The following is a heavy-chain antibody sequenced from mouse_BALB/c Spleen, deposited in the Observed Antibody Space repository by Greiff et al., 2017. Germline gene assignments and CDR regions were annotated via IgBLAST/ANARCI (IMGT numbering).Heavy chain of an antibody. CDR2: ISSGGST. V-gene: IGHV5-6-5*01. Sequence: EVMLVESGGGLVKPGGSLKLSCAASGFTFSSYAMSWVRQTPEKRLEWVASISSGGSTYYPDSVKGRFTISRDNARNILYLQMSSLRSEDTAMYYCARGGDGYFDYWGQGTTLTVSS. CDR3: ARGGDGYFDY. CDR1: GFTFSSYA. D-gene: IGHD2-3*01. J-gene: IGHJ2*01.